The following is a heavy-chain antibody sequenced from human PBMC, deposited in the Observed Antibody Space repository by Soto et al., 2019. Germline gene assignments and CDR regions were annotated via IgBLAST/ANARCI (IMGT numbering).Heavy chain of an antibody. CDR3: ARALTFDDCSGGSCYSRWFDP. J-gene: IGHJ5*02. Sequence: GASVKVSCKASGGTFSSYAISWVRQAPGQGLEWMGGIIPIFGTANYAQKFQGRVTITADESTSTAYMELSSLRSEDTAVYYCARALTFDDCSGGSCYSRWFDPWGQGTLVTVSS. D-gene: IGHD2-15*01. CDR2: IIPIFGTA. CDR1: GGTFSSYA. V-gene: IGHV1-69*13.